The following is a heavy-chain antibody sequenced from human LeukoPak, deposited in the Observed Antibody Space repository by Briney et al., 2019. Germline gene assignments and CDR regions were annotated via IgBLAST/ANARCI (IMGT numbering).Heavy chain of an antibody. CDR1: GGTFSSYA. CDR2: IIPIFGTA. V-gene: IGHV1-69*05. J-gene: IGHJ6*03. D-gene: IGHD4-11*01. Sequence: SVNVSCKASGGTFSSYAISWVRQAPGQGLEWMGGIIPIFGTANYAQKFEGRVTITTDESTSTAYMELSSLRSEDTAVYYCARGRFYGNYVPYYYYYMDVWGKGTTVTVSS. CDR3: ARGRFYGNYVPYYYYYMDV.